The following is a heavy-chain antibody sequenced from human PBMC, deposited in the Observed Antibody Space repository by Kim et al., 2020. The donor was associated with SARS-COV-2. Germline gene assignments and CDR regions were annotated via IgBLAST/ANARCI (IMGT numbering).Heavy chain of an antibody. CDR3: ARDGEWDYYGSGSYP. D-gene: IGHD3-10*01. Sequence: SETLSLTCTVSGGSISSSSYYWGWIRQPPGKGLEWIGSIYYSGSTYYNPSLKSRVTISVDTSKNQFSLKLSSVTAADTAVYYCARDGEWDYYGSGSYPWGQGTLVTVSS. V-gene: IGHV4-39*07. CDR2: IYYSGST. CDR1: GGSISSSSYY. J-gene: IGHJ4*02.